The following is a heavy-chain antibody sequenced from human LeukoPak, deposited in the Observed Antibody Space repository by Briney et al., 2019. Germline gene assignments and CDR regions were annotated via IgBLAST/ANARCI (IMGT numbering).Heavy chain of an antibody. V-gene: IGHV1-58*01. CDR3: ARGRITMVRGVISPLYY. CDR2: IVVGSGNT. D-gene: IGHD3-10*01. CDR1: GFTFTSSA. J-gene: IGHJ4*02. Sequence: SVKVSCKASGFTFTSSAVQWVRQARGQRLEWIGWIVVGSGNTNYAQKFQERVTITRDMSTSTAYMELSSLRSEDTAVYYCARGRITMVRGVISPLYYWGQGTLVTVSS.